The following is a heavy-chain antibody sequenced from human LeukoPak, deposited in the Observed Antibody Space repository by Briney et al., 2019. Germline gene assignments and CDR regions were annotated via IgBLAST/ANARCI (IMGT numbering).Heavy chain of an antibody. CDR3: AQMTTLTTAIY. J-gene: IGHJ4*02. CDR1: GFSFSSYA. D-gene: IGHD4-17*01. CDR2: ISGAGGST. Sequence: GSLRLSCAGSGFSFSSYAMTWVRQAPGKGLDWVSHISGAGGSTYYADSVKGRFTISRDNSKSTLYLQMNSLRAEDTAVYYCAQMTTLTTAIYWGQGTQVTVSS. V-gene: IGHV3-23*01.